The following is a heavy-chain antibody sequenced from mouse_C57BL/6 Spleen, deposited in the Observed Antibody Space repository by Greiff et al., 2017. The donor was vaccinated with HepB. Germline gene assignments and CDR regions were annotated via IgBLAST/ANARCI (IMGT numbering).Heavy chain of an antibody. D-gene: IGHD1-3*01. J-gene: IGHJ2*01. V-gene: IGHV5-6*01. CDR1: GFTFSSYG. CDR3: ARESPFDY. Sequence: EVQGVESGGDLVKPGGSLKLSCAASGFTFSSYGMSWVRQTPDKRLEWVATISSGGSYTYYPDSVKGRFTISRDNAKNTLYLQMSSLKSEDTAMYYCARESPFDYWGQGTTLTVSS. CDR2: ISSGGSYT.